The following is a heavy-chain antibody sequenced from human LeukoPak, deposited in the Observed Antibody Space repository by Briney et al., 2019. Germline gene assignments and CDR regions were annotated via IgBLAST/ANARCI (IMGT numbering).Heavy chain of an antibody. V-gene: IGHV3-11*01. D-gene: IGHD3-22*01. Sequence: GGSLRLSCAASGFTFSDYYMSWIRQAPGKGLEWVSYISSSGSTIYYADSVKGRFTISRDNAKNSLYLQMNSLRAEDTAVYYCAREGHDSSGLPRGVNAFDIWGQGTMVTVSS. J-gene: IGHJ3*02. CDR1: GFTFSDYY. CDR2: ISSSGSTI. CDR3: AREGHDSSGLPRGVNAFDI.